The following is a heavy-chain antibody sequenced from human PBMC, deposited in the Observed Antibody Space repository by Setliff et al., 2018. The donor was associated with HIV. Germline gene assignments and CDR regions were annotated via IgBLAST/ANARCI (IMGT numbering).Heavy chain of an antibody. CDR3: AREGLWFGDRGFYMDV. D-gene: IGHD3-10*01. Sequence: SVKVSCKASGYSFTTYGVYWVRQAPGQGLEWMGWIGTQNGYTNYAQKFQGRVTMTTDTSTNTAYMELSSLTSDDTAVYYCAREGLWFGDRGFYMDVWGKGTAVTVSS. CDR1: GYSFTTYG. J-gene: IGHJ6*04. V-gene: IGHV1-18*01. CDR2: IGTQNGYT.